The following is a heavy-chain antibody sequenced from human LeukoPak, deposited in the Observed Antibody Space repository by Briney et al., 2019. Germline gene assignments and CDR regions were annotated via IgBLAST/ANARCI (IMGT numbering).Heavy chain of an antibody. D-gene: IGHD3-3*01. J-gene: IGHJ6*03. V-gene: IGHV3-48*02. Sequence: GGSLRLSCAASGFTFSSYSMNWVRQAPGKGLEWVSYISSSSSTIYYAHSVKGRFTISRDNAKNSLYLQMNSLRDEDTAVYYCARASYYDFWSGYSSDYYYYMDVWGKGTTVTVSS. CDR3: ARASYYDFWSGYSSDYYYYMDV. CDR2: ISSSSSTI. CDR1: GFTFSSYS.